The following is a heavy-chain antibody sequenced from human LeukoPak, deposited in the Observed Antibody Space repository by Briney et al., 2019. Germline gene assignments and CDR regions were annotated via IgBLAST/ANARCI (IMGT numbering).Heavy chain of an antibody. D-gene: IGHD5-18*01. V-gene: IGHV3-21*01. J-gene: IGHJ6*03. CDR3: AGCGYSYGCYYYYYMDV. CDR2: ISSSSSYL. CDR1: GFTFSSYS. Sequence: GGSLRLSCAASGFTFSSYSMNLVRQAPGEGLEGVSSISSSSSYLYYADSVKGRFTISRDNAKNSLYLQRNSLRAEDTAVYYCAGCGYSYGCYYYYYMDVWGKGTTVTVSS.